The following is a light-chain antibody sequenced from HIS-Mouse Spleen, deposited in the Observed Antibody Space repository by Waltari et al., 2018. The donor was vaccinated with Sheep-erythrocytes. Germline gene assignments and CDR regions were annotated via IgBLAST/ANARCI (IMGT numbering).Light chain of an antibody. Sequence: DVVMTQSPLSLPVTLGQPASISCSSSQSLVHSYGNTSLNRVQQRPGQSPRRRIYKVSNRDSGVPARFSGSGSGTDFTLKISRVEAEDVGVYYCMQGTHWPPWTFGQGTKVEIK. CDR1: QSLVHSYGNTS. CDR3: MQGTHWPPWT. V-gene: IGKV2-30*02. J-gene: IGKJ1*01. CDR2: KVS.